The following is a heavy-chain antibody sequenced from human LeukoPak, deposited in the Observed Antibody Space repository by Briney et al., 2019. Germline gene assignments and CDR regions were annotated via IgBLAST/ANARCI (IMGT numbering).Heavy chain of an antibody. D-gene: IGHD3-9*01. CDR1: GFTFSSYS. J-gene: IGHJ4*02. CDR2: ISSSSSYI. CDR3: ARSSTYDINVHFDY. V-gene: IGHV3-21*01. Sequence: PGGSLRLSCAASGFTFSSYSMNWVRQAPGKGLEWVSSISSSSSYIYYADSVKGRFTISRDNAKNSLYLQMNSLRAEDTAVYYCARSSTYDINVHFDYWGQGTLVTVSS.